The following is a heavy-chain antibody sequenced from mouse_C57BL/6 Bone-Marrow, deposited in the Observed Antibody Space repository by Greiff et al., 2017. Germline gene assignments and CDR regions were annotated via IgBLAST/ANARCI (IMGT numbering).Heavy chain of an antibody. CDR3: AMCYYSCYLDY. Sequence: VQLQQPGAELVRPGASVKLSCKASGYTFTSYWMDWVKQRPGQGLEWIGNIYPSDSETNYNQKFKGKATLTVDKSSSTAYMELSSLTSEDPAVYYCAMCYYSCYLDYWGRGTAPTVSS. J-gene: IGHJ2*01. CDR2: IYPSDSET. D-gene: IGHD2-3*01. CDR1: GYTFTSYW. V-gene: IGHV1-61*01.